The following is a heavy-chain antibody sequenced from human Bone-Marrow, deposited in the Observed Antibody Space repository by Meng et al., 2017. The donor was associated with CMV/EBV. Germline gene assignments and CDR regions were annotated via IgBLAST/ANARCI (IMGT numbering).Heavy chain of an antibody. CDR2: ISSSSSYI. CDR3: ARSRELVRADY. CDR1: GFTFSSYS. V-gene: IGHV3-21*01. J-gene: IGHJ4*02. Sequence: GESLKISCAASGFTFSSYSMNWVRQAPGKGLEWVSSISSSSSYIYYADSVKGRFTISRDNAKNSLYLQMNSLRAEDTAVYYCARSRELVRADYWGQGPLVTVSS. D-gene: IGHD6-6*01.